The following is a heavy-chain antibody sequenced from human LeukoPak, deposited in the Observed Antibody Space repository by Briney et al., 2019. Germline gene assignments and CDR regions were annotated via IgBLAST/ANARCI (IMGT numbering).Heavy chain of an antibody. Sequence: ASETLSLTCTVSGGSISSSSYYWGWIRQPPGKGLEWIGSIYYSGSTYYNPSLKSRVTISVDTSKNQFSLKLSSVTAADTAVYYCAREGSGYFDYWGQGTLVTVSS. CDR3: AREGSGYFDY. CDR2: IYYSGST. J-gene: IGHJ4*02. D-gene: IGHD6-19*01. V-gene: IGHV4-39*07. CDR1: GGSISSSSYY.